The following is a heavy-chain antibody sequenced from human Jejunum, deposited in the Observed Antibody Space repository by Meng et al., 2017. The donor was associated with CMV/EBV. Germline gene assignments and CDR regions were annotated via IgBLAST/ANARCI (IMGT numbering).Heavy chain of an antibody. D-gene: IGHD3-10*01. J-gene: IGHJ4*02. CDR3: TRDFGGLSL. CDR1: GFTFKSDW. CDR2: INGDGTST. V-gene: IGHV3-74*01. Sequence: QLWGSGVVVVRAGGSLRLAWAASGFTFKSDWMDWVRQVPGKGLVWVSRINGDGTSTAYADSVKGRFTVSRDNAKNTLYLQMNSLRAEDTAVYYCTRDFGGLSLWGQGTLVTVSS.